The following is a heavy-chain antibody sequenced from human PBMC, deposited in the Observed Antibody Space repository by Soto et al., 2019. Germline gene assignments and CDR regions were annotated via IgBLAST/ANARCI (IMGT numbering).Heavy chain of an antibody. D-gene: IGHD4-17*01. CDR1: GFTFSDAW. J-gene: IGHJ6*02. CDR2: IKSKSDGGTT. Sequence: PWGSLRLSCAASGFTFSDAWMSWVRQAPGKGLDWVGRIKSKSDGGTTEYAAPVRGRFIISRDDSKNALYLQMNSLKSEDTALYYCNTEHISLGDYVPSYYYYAMDVWGQGTTVTVSS. V-gene: IGHV3-15*01. CDR3: NTEHISLGDYVPSYYYYAMDV.